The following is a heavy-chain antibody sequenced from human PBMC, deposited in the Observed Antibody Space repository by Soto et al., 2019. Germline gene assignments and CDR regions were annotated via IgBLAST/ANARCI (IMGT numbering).Heavy chain of an antibody. D-gene: IGHD3-10*01. Sequence: GGSLRLSCAASGFTFSGSAMHWVRQASGKGLEWVGRIRSKANSYATAYAASVKGRFTISRDDSKNTAYLQMNSLKTEDTAVYYCARLAMVRGVPTYGMDVWGQGTTVTVSS. J-gene: IGHJ6*02. CDR2: IRSKANSYAT. V-gene: IGHV3-73*01. CDR3: ARLAMVRGVPTYGMDV. CDR1: GFTFSGSA.